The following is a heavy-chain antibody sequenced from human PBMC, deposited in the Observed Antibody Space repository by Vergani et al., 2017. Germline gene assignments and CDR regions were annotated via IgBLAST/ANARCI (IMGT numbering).Heavy chain of an antibody. D-gene: IGHD2-2*01. J-gene: IGHJ4*02. Sequence: EVQLVESGGGLVKPGGSLRLSCAASGFTFSSYWMHWVRQAPGKGLVWVSRINSDGSSTSYADSVKGRFTISRDNAKNTLYLQMNSLRAEDTAVYYCARGPRWCSSTSCYMEYWGQGTLVTVSS. CDR3: ARGPRWCSSTSCYMEY. V-gene: IGHV3-74*02. CDR2: INSDGSST. CDR1: GFTFSSYW.